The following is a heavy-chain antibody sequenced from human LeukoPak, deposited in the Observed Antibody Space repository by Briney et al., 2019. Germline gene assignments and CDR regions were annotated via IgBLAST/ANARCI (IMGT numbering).Heavy chain of an antibody. D-gene: IGHD4-11*01. CDR2: IWNDGTNR. CDR1: GFTFSHYG. CDR3: AKDAQRGFDYSNSLEY. Sequence: GGSLRLSCAASGFTFSHYGMHWVRQAPGKGLEWVAVIWNDGTNRCYGDSVKGRFTISRDDSKNTVYLQMNGLRAGDTAVYYCAKDAQRGFDYSNSLEYWGQGTLVTVSS. J-gene: IGHJ4*02. V-gene: IGHV3-33*06.